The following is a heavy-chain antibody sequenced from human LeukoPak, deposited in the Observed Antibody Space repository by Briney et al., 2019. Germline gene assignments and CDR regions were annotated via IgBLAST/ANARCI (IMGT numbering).Heavy chain of an antibody. J-gene: IGHJ4*02. V-gene: IGHV3-23*01. CDR2: ISGSGANT. CDR3: AKTSVSSGWPELFDF. D-gene: IGHD6-19*01. CDR1: EFTFDSYA. Sequence: GGSLRLSCAASEFTFDSYAMNWVRQAPGKGLEWVSAISGSGANTYYANSVKGRFTISRDNSESTLFLQMDSLRAEDTAIYYCAKTSVSSGWPELFDFWGQGTLVTVSS.